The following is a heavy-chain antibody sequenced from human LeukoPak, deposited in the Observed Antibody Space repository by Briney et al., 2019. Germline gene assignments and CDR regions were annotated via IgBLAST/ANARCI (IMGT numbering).Heavy chain of an antibody. Sequence: ASVKVSCKASGYTFTSYYMHWVRQAPGQGLEWMGIINPSGGSTSYAQKFQGRVTMTRDTSTSTVCMELSSLRSEDTAAYYCARVSSGLYYYDSSGYYFDYWGQGTLVTVSS. J-gene: IGHJ4*02. V-gene: IGHV1-46*01. CDR2: INPSGGST. CDR3: ARVSSGLYYYDSSGYYFDY. CDR1: GYTFTSYY. D-gene: IGHD3-22*01.